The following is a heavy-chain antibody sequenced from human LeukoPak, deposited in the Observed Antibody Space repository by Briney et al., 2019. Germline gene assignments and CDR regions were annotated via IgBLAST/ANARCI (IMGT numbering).Heavy chain of an antibody. CDR3: ARSWVYYYDSSGYWAH. CDR2: ISSSGSTI. J-gene: IGHJ4*02. V-gene: IGHV3-11*01. D-gene: IGHD3-22*01. CDR1: GFNFSDYY. Sequence: GGSLRLSCAASGFNFSDYYMSWIRQAPGKGLEWVSYISSSGSTIYYADSVKGRFTISRDNAKNSLYLQMNSLRAEDTAVYYCARSWVYYYDSSGYWAHWGQGTLVTVSS.